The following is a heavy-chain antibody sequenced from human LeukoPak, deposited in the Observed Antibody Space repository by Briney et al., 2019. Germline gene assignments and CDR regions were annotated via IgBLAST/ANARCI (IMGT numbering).Heavy chain of an antibody. CDR3: AKLPREGVGY. D-gene: IGHD3-10*01. CDR2: ISYDGSNK. CDR1: GFTFSSYG. Sequence: GSLRLSCAASGFTFSSYGMHWVRQAPGKGLEWVAVISYDGSNKYYADSVKGRFTISRDNSKNTLYLQMNSLRAEDTAVYYCAKLPREGVGYWGQETLVTVSS. V-gene: IGHV3-30*18. J-gene: IGHJ4*02.